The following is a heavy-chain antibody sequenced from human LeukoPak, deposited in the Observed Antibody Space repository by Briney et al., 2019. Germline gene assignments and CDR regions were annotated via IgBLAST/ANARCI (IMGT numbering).Heavy chain of an antibody. V-gene: IGHV3-53*04. CDR3: ARGMTNPFDY. J-gene: IGHJ4*02. D-gene: IGHD4-17*01. CDR2: IYSGGST. Sequence: GGSLRLSCAASGFTVSTNYMSWVRQAPGKGLEWVSVIYSGGSTYYADSVKGRFTISRHNSENTLYLQMNSLRAEDTAVYYCARGMTNPFDYWGQGALVTVSS. CDR1: GFTVSTNY.